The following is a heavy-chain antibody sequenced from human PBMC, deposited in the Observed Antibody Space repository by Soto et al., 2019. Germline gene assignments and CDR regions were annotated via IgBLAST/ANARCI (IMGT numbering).Heavy chain of an antibody. V-gene: IGHV3-30-3*01. Sequence: QVQLVESGGGVVQPGRSLRLSCAASGFTFSSYAMHWVRQAPGKGLEWVAVISYDGSNKYYADSVKGRFTISRDNSKNTLYLQVNSLRAEDTAVYYCAREDGYNSDYFDYWGQGTLVTVSS. CDR1: GFTFSSYA. J-gene: IGHJ4*02. CDR3: AREDGYNSDYFDY. D-gene: IGHD5-12*01. CDR2: ISYDGSNK.